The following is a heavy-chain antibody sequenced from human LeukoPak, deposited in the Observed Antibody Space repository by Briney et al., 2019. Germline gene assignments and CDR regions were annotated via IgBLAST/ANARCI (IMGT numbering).Heavy chain of an antibody. CDR2: IAPGDSYI. V-gene: IGHV5-10-1*01. D-gene: IGHD2-15*01. CDR1: GYSFTSYW. Sequence: GESLKISCKGSGYSFTSYWISWVRQMPGKGLEWMGRIAPGDSYIRYSPSFQGHVTISADKSITTAYLQWSSPKASDTAMYYCARHDGYCSGGSCRNWFDPWGQGTPVTVSS. CDR3: ARHDGYCSGGSCRNWFDP. J-gene: IGHJ5*02.